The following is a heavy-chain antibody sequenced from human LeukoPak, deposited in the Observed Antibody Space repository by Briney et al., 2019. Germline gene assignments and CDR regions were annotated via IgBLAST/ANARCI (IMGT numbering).Heavy chain of an antibody. Sequence: GGSLRLSCAASGFTFSSFAMHWVRQAPGKGLEWVAVISFDGRDSYYADSVRGRFTISRDNSKNTLYLQMNSLRAEDTAVYYCAKDAGGSGSYSPLDAFDIWGQGTMVTVSS. D-gene: IGHD3-10*01. J-gene: IGHJ3*02. CDR1: GFTFSSFA. CDR2: ISFDGRDS. V-gene: IGHV3-30*04. CDR3: AKDAGGSGSYSPLDAFDI.